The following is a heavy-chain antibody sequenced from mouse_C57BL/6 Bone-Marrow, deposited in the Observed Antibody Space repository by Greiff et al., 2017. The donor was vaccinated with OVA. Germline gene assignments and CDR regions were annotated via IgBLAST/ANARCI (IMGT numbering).Heavy chain of an antibody. J-gene: IGHJ2*01. D-gene: IGHD2-1*01. CDR1: GYTFTDHS. CDR2: IYPRDGST. V-gene: IGHV1-78*01. Sequence: QVQLQQSDAELVKPGASVKISCKVSGYTFTDHSIHWMKQRPEQGLEWIGYIYPRDGSTKYNEKFNGKATFTADKSSSPAYMQLNSLTSEDSAVYFCAREGDFYYGKGRDYFDYWGQGTTLTVSS. CDR3: AREGDFYYGKGRDYFDY.